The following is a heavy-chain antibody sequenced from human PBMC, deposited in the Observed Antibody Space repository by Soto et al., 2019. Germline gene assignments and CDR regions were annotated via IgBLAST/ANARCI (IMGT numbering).Heavy chain of an antibody. Sequence: GGSMRLSSTASGLKFSSYGVHWVTQKTGKGLEWVAVIWYDGSNKYYADSVKGRFTISRDNSKNTLYLQMNSLRAEDTAVYYCARVLKTGYYYYYGMDVWGQGTTVTVSS. J-gene: IGHJ6*02. CDR2: IWYDGSNK. V-gene: IGHV3-33*01. CDR1: GLKFSSYG. CDR3: ARVLKTGYYYYYGMDV.